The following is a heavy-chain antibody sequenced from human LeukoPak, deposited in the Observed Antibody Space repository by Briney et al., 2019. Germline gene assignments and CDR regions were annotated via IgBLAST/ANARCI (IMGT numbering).Heavy chain of an antibody. CDR1: GYTFTSYD. V-gene: IGHV1-8*01. CDR3: ARVPHLRYFDWLDDY. CDR2: MNPNSGNT. Sequence: ASVKVSCKASGYTFTSYDINWVRQATGQGLEWMGWMNPNSGNTGYAQKFQGRVTMTRNTSISTAYMEPSSLRSEDTAVYYCARVPHLRYFDWLDDYWGQGTLVTVSS. D-gene: IGHD3-9*01. J-gene: IGHJ4*02.